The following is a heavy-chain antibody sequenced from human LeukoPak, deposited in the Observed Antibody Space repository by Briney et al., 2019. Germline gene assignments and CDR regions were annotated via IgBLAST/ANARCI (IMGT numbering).Heavy chain of an antibody. CDR1: GFTFSSYA. J-gene: IGHJ3*02. V-gene: IGHV3-30*04. D-gene: IGHD3-10*01. CDR2: ISYDGSNK. Sequence: GGSMRLSCAASGFTFSSYAMHWVRQAPGKGLEWVAVISYDGSNKYYADSVKGRFTISRDNSKNTLYLQMNSLRAEDTAVYYCARPRTMVRGVIFDAFDIWGQGTMVTVSS. CDR3: ARPRTMVRGVIFDAFDI.